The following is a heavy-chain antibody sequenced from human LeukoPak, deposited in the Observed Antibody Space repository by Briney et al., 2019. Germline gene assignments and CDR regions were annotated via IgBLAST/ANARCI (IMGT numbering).Heavy chain of an antibody. CDR2: IYNSGST. Sequence: SETLSLTCTVSTGTIRSYDWSWIRHPPGKGLEWIGYIYNSGSTNYNPSLKSRITISVDTSKNQFSLKLSSVTAADTAVYYCARVADYGDYGLDYWGQGTLVTVSS. D-gene: IGHD4-17*01. CDR3: ARVADYGDYGLDY. CDR1: TGTIRSYD. J-gene: IGHJ4*02. V-gene: IGHV4-59*01.